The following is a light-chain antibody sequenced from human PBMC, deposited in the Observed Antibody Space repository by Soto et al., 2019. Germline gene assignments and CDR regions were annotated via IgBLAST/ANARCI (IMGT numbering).Light chain of an antibody. Sequence: EIVLTQSPGTLSLSPGERATLSCRASQSVSSKYLAWYQQKPGQAPRLLIYGASSRATGIPDRFSGSGSGTEFTLTVTSLQPEDFATYYCQHIDTFRLTFGGGTKVDI. J-gene: IGKJ4*01. CDR3: QHIDTFRLT. V-gene: IGKV3-20*01. CDR1: QSVSSKY. CDR2: GAS.